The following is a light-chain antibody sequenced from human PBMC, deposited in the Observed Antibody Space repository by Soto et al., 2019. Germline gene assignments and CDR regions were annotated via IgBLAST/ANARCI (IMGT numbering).Light chain of an antibody. CDR1: QSISSY. V-gene: IGKV3-11*01. Sequence: EIVLTQSPGTLSLSPGERATLSCRASQSISSYLAWYQQKPGQAPRLLIYDTSNRATGIPARFSGSGSGTDFTLTITSLGPEDFAFYYCQQRRNWTPGVTFGQGTRLEIK. J-gene: IGKJ5*01. CDR3: QQRRNWTPGVT. CDR2: DTS.